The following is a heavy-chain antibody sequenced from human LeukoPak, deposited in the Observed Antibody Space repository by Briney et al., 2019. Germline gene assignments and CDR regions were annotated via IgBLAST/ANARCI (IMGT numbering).Heavy chain of an antibody. V-gene: IGHV3-21*01. CDR3: ARYSSGWSDY. D-gene: IGHD6-19*01. J-gene: IGHJ4*02. CDR2: ISSSGSYI. CDR1: GFTFSSYS. Sequence: GGSLRLSCAASGFTFSSYSMNWVRQAPGKGLEWVSSISSSGSYIYYADSVKGRFTISRDNVKNSLYLQMNSLRAEDTAVYYCARYSSGWSDYWGQGTLVTVSS.